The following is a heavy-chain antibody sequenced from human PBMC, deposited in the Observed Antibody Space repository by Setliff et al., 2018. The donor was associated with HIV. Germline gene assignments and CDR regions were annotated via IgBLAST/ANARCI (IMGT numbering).Heavy chain of an antibody. CDR3: GVGAFEGHSYGWVERYFDY. V-gene: IGHV3-73*01. Sequence: GGSLRLSCEGSGFFFSRHVMSWVRQAPGKGLEWVGRILDKANNYATAYAASLEGRFTISRGDSKNTAYLQMSSLKTEDTAVYYCGVGAFEGHSYGWVERYFDYWGQGTLVTVS. D-gene: IGHD5-18*01. CDR1: GFFFSRHV. J-gene: IGHJ4*02. CDR2: ILDKANNYAT.